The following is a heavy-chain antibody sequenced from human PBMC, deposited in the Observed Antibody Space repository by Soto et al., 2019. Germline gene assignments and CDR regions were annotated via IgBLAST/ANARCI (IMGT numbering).Heavy chain of an antibody. V-gene: IGHV4-4*02. CDR1: GASISSNNR. CDR2: ISQSGTT. Sequence: SETLSLTCAVSGASISSNNRWTWVRQPPGDGLEWIGEISQSGTTKYNPSLASRVTISVDKSKDQFSLRLTSMTAADTAVYYCAKKVPAALRLYYFFGLDVWGQGTTVTVSS. CDR3: AKKVPAALRLYYFFGLDV. D-gene: IGHD2-15*01. J-gene: IGHJ6*02.